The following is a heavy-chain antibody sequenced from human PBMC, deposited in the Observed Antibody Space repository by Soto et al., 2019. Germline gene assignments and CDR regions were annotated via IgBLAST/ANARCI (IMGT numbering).Heavy chain of an antibody. Sequence: QVQLVESGGGLVKPGGSLRLSCAASGFTFSDHYMSWIRQAPGKGLEWVSYISSSTFYTNYADSVKGRFTISRDNAKNSLYPQMNSLRAEDTAVYYCATDDSSVLEYFDYWGQGILVTVSS. CDR3: ATDDSSVLEYFDY. CDR2: ISSSTFYT. J-gene: IGHJ4*02. D-gene: IGHD3-22*01. V-gene: IGHV3-11*06. CDR1: GFTFSDHY.